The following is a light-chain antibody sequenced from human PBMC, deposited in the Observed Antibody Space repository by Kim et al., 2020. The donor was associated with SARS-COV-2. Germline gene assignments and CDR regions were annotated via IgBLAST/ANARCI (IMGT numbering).Light chain of an antibody. CDR3: EQYNYWPYT. V-gene: IGKV3-15*01. CDR2: TAS. J-gene: IGKJ2*01. Sequence: EIVLTQSPATLSVSPGERATLSCRASQSISNDLAWYQQKSGQAPRLLIYTASTRATGIPARFSGSGSGTDFTLTISSLQSEDFAVYYCEQYNYWPYTWGQGTKLEI. CDR1: QSISND.